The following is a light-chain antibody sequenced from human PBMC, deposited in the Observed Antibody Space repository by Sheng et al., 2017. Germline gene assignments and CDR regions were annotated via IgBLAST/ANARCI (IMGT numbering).Light chain of an antibody. CDR3: QQRRNWPPLT. Sequence: ETVLTQSPATLSLSPGERATLSCRASESVENYLAWYQQKPGQAPRLLIYDAFNRATGIPDRFSGSGSGTDFTLTISSLEPEDFAVYYCQQRRNWPPLTFGGGT. CDR2: DAF. J-gene: IGKJ4*01. V-gene: IGKV3-11*01. CDR1: ESVENY.